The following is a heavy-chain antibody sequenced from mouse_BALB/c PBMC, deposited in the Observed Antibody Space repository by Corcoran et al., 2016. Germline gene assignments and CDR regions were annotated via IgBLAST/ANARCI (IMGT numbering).Heavy chain of an antibody. CDR1: GYTFTDYS. J-gene: IGHJ4*01. CDR3: AQIYDGYYGAMDY. CDR2: INTETGEP. Sequence: QIQLVQSGPELKKPGETVKISCKDSGYTFTDYSMNWVKQAPGKGLKWMGWINTETGEPTYADDFKGRFAFSLETSASTAYLQINNLKNEDTATYFCAQIYDGYYGAMDYWGQGTSVTVSS. D-gene: IGHD2-3*01. V-gene: IGHV9-2-1*01.